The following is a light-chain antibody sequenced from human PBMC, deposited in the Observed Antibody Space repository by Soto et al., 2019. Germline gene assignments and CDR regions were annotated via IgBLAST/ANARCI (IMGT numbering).Light chain of an antibody. Sequence: EIVMTQSPATLSLSPGERAALSCRASQSINSELAWYQQKPGQPPRLLIYGASTRATGVPARFTGSESGSECTLTISGRQSEDFAVYYGQQGHNWPLTFGQGTRLEI. J-gene: IGKJ2*01. CDR1: QSINSE. CDR3: QQGHNWPLT. V-gene: IGKV3-15*01. CDR2: GAS.